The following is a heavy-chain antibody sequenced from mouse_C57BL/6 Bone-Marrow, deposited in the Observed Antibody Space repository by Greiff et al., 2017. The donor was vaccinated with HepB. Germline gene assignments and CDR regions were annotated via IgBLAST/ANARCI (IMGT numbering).Heavy chain of an antibody. Sequence: QVQLQQSGAELVKPGASVKLSCKASGYTFTSYWMQWVKQRPGQGLEWIGEIDPSDSYTNYNQKFKGKATLTVDTSSSTAYMQLSSLTSEDSAVYYCASGKPSYYYDYWGQGTTLTVSS. D-gene: IGHD1-1*01. CDR2: IDPSDSYT. V-gene: IGHV1-50*01. J-gene: IGHJ2*01. CDR1: GYTFTSYW. CDR3: ASGKPSYYYDY.